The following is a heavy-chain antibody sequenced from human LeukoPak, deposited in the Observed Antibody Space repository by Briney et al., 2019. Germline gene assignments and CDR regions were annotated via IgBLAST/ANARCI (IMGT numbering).Heavy chain of an antibody. J-gene: IGHJ4*02. V-gene: IGHV3-48*01. CDR2: ISSSSSTI. CDR3: VRDGNYYDSSGYYYYFDY. D-gene: IGHD3-22*01. CDR1: GFTFSSYW. Sequence: GGSLRLSCAASGFTFSSYWMNWARQAPGKGLEWVSYISSSSSTIYYADSVKGRSTISRDNAKNSLYLQMNSLRAEDTAVYYCVRDGNYYDSSGYYYYFDYWGQGTLVTVSS.